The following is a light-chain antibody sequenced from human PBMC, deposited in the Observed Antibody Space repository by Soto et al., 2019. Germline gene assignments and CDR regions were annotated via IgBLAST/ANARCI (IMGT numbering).Light chain of an antibody. CDR2: DVS. CDR3: SSYSTNSPVL. V-gene: IGLV2-14*03. J-gene: IGLJ2*01. Sequence: HSALTQPASVSGSPGQSITISCTGTSSDVGGYNYVSWYQHHPGKAPKLIIYDVSNRPSGVSNRFSASKSDNTASLTISGLQAEDEADYYCSSYSTNSPVLLGGGTKLTVL. CDR1: SSDVGGYNY.